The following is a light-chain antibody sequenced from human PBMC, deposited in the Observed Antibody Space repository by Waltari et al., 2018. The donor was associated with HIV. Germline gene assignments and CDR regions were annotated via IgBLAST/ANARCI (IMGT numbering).Light chain of an antibody. V-gene: IGLV2-14*01. J-gene: IGLJ1*01. Sequence: QSALTQPASVSGSPGQSITIPCTGTSSDVGGYNYVSWYQQHPGKAPKLMIYEVSNRPSGVSNRFSGSKSGNTASLTISGLQAEDEAEYYCSSYTSSSTLPYVFGTGTKVTVL. CDR2: EVS. CDR3: SSYTSSSTLPYV. CDR1: SSDVGGYNY.